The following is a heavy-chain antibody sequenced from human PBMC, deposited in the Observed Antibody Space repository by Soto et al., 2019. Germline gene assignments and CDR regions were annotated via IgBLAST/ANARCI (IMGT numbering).Heavy chain of an antibody. V-gene: IGHV3-23*01. J-gene: IGHJ4*02. D-gene: IGHD3-3*01. Sequence: GALRLSCAASGFTFSSYVMSWVRQAPGKGLEWVSGISGSGSRTYYADSVKGRLTISRDDSKNTLYLQMNSLRAEDTAVSYCATRQGSDGWSFFGRSWGQGTLVTVSS. CDR2: ISGSGSRT. CDR1: GFTFSSYV. CDR3: ATRQGSDGWSFFGRS.